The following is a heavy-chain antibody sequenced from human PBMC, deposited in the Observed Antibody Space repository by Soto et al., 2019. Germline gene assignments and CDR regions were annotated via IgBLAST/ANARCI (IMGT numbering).Heavy chain of an antibody. Sequence: GGSLRLSCAASGFTFSSYWMHWVRQAPGKGLVWVSRINSDGSSTSYADSVKGRFTISRDNAKNTLYLQMNSLRAEDTAVYYCARDGDYDFWSGYYTGPGWFDPWGQGTLVTVSS. J-gene: IGHJ5*02. CDR2: INSDGSST. D-gene: IGHD3-3*01. CDR1: GFTFSSYW. V-gene: IGHV3-74*01. CDR3: ARDGDYDFWSGYYTGPGWFDP.